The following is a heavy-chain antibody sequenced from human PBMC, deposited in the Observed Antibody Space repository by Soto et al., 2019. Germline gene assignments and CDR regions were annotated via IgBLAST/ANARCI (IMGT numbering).Heavy chain of an antibody. D-gene: IGHD2-2*01. Sequence: ASVNVSCKASGYTFTSYAMHWVRQAPGQRLEWMGWINAGNGNTKYSQKFQGRVTITRDTSASTAYMELSSLRSEDTAVYYCARDLDIVVAPAAMSNYYYYYYMDVWGKGTTVTVSS. V-gene: IGHV1-3*01. J-gene: IGHJ6*03. CDR2: INAGNGNT. CDR1: GYTFTSYA. CDR3: ARDLDIVVAPAAMSNYYYYYYMDV.